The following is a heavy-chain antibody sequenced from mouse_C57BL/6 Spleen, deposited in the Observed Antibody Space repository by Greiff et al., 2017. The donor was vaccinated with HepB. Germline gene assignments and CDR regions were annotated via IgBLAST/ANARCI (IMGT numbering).Heavy chain of an antibody. Sequence: VQLQQSGAELVMPGASVKLSCKASGYTFTSYWMHWVKQRPGQGLEWIGEIDPYDSYTNYNQKFKGKSTLTVDKSSSTAYMQLSSLTSEDSAVYYCARKDYDYDSGYFDYWGQGTTLTVSS. J-gene: IGHJ2*01. CDR2: IDPYDSYT. CDR1: GYTFTSYW. V-gene: IGHV1-69*01. CDR3: ARKDYDYDSGYFDY. D-gene: IGHD2-4*01.